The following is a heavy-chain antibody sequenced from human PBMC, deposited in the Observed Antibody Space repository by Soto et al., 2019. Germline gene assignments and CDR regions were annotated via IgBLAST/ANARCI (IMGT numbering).Heavy chain of an antibody. CDR2: IKSKTDGGTT. V-gene: IGHV3-15*01. D-gene: IGHD3-10*02. J-gene: IGHJ4*02. Sequence: EVQLAESGGGLVKPGGSLRLSCAASGFTFNNAWMSWVRQAPGKGLEWVGRIKSKTDGGTTDFAAPVKGRFNISRDDLTDTLYLQMNSLKTEDTAVYYCTSAPVRNLLFWGQGTLVTVSS. CDR3: TSAPVRNLLF. CDR1: GFTFNNAW.